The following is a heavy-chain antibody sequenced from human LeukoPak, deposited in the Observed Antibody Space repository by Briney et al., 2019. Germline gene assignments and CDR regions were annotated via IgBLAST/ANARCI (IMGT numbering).Heavy chain of an antibody. D-gene: IGHD5-24*01. CDR2: ISSSSSTI. CDR3: AKAGGGSGYNPLGY. V-gene: IGHV3-48*02. CDR1: GFTFSAYA. Sequence: GGSLRLSCEASGFTFSAYAMTWVRQAPGKGLEWLSYISSSSSTIYYADSVKGRFTISRDYAKNTFYLQMNSLRDEDTALYYCAKAGGGSGYNPLGYWGQGTLVTVSS. J-gene: IGHJ4*02.